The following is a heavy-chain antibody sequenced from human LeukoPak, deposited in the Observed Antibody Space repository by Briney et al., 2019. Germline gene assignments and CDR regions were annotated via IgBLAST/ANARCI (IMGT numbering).Heavy chain of an antibody. CDR3: ARGSGRLDYYYYMGV. CDR2: IGTAGDT. CDR1: GFTFSSYD. V-gene: IGHV3-13*01. D-gene: IGHD6-25*01. J-gene: IGHJ6*03. Sequence: GGSLRLSCAASGFTFSSYDMHWVRHATGKGLEWVSAIGTAGDTYYPGSVKGRFTISRENTMNSLYLQINSLRAGDTAVYYCARGSGRLDYYYYMGVWGKGTTVTVSS.